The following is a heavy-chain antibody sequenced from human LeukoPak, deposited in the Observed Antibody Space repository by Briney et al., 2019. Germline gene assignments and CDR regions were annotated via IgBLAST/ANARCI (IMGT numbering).Heavy chain of an antibody. V-gene: IGHV1-69*13. CDR3: ARVTIFGVVTTTYYYYYGMDV. Sequence: GASVNVSCKASGGTFSIYAISWVRQAPGQGLEWMGGIIPIFGTANYAQKFQGRVTITADESASTAYMELSSLRSEDTAVYYCARVTIFGVVTTTYYYYYGMDVWGQGTTVTVSS. J-gene: IGHJ6*02. CDR2: IIPIFGTA. CDR1: GGTFSIYA. D-gene: IGHD3-3*01.